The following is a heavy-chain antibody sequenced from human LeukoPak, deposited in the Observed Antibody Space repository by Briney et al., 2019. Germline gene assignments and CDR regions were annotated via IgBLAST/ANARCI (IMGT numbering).Heavy chain of an antibody. Sequence: GGSLRLSCTASGFTFSTYWMHWVRQAPGKGLVWVSYITNDGATTTYTDSVKGRFTISRDNAKKTLYLQMNSLRAEDTAVYYCARGLHYYGSGSYLYYYMDVWGKGTTVTVSS. V-gene: IGHV3-74*01. D-gene: IGHD3-10*01. CDR3: ARGLHYYGSGSYLYYYMDV. CDR1: GFTFSTYW. J-gene: IGHJ6*03. CDR2: ITNDGATT.